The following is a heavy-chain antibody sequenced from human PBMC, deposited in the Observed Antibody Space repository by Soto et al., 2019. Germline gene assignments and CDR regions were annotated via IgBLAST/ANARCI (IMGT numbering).Heavy chain of an antibody. D-gene: IGHD4-17*01. V-gene: IGHV4-30-2*01. CDR3: ASDYYGGNPFEY. Sequence: SETLSLTCAVSGGSISSGGYSWGWVRQRPGKGLEWIGYIYHSGSTYYNPSLKSRVTISVDRSKNQFSLKLSCVTAADTAVYYCASDYYGGNPFEYWGQATLVTVSS. J-gene: IGHJ4*02. CDR1: GGSISSGGYS. CDR2: IYHSGST.